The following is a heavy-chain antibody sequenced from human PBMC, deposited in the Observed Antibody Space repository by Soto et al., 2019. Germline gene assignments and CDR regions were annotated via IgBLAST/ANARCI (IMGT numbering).Heavy chain of an antibody. CDR3: ARHYCSGGGCYYFDN. Sequence: QVQLQESGPGLVKSSETLSLTCTVSGGSISSYHWSWIRQPPGKGLEWIGYMSNSGSTNYNPSLTSRVTISVDTSKNQFSLKLSSVTAADTAVYYCARHYCSGGGCYYFDNWGQGTLVTVSS. J-gene: IGHJ4*02. CDR2: MSNSGST. CDR1: GGSISSYH. V-gene: IGHV4-59*08. D-gene: IGHD2-15*01.